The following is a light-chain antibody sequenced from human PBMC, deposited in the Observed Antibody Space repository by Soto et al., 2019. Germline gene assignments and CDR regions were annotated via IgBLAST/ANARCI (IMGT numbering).Light chain of an antibody. Sequence: DIVMTQSPDSLAVSLGERATINCKSSQTVLYSSNNKNYLAWYQQKPGQPPKLLIYWASTRESGVPDRFSGSGSGTNFTLPIRSLQAEDVAAYYCQQYYSSPPTFGQGTKVEIK. J-gene: IGKJ1*01. CDR1: QTVLYSSNNKNY. CDR3: QQYYSSPPT. CDR2: WAS. V-gene: IGKV4-1*01.